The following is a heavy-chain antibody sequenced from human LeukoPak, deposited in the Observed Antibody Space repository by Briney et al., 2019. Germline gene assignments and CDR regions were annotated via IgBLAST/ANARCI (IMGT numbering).Heavy chain of an antibody. CDR2: IIHIFGTA. V-gene: IGHV1-69*13. J-gene: IGHJ4*02. CDR1: GGTFSSYA. Sequence: GASVKVSCKASGGTFSSYAISWVRQAPGQGLEWMGGIIHIFGTANYAQKFQGRVTITADESTSTAYMELSSLRSEDTAVYYCAREGRVGAPDYWGQGTLVTVSS. D-gene: IGHD1-26*01. CDR3: AREGRVGAPDY.